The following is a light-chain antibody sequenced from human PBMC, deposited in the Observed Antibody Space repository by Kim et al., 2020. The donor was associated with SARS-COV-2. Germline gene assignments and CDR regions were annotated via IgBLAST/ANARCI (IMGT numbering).Light chain of an antibody. CDR2: GAS. J-gene: IGKJ4*02. CDR3: QQYSSAPLT. CDR1: HSVSSSY. V-gene: IGKV3-20*01. Sequence: EIVLTQSPVTLSLSPGDRASLSCRASHSVSSSYLAWYQQKPGQAPRLLIYGASSRATGIPDRFSGSGSRTDFTLTISRLEPEDVAVYYCQQYSSAPLTFGEGTKVDIK.